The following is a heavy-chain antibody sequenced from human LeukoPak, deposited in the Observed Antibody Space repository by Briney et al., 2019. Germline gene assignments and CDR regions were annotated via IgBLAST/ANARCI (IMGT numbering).Heavy chain of an antibody. CDR2: INPNSGDT. CDR3: ARPFIETPSLGALDY. J-gene: IGHJ4*02. D-gene: IGHD4-23*01. V-gene: IGHV1-2*02. CDR1: GYTFTDYS. Sequence: ASVKVSCKASGYTFTDYSLHWMRQAPGQGLEWMGWINPNSGDTNFAQKFQGRVTMTRDTSINTAYMELSSLRSDDTAVYYCARPFIETPSLGALDYWGQGTLVTVSS.